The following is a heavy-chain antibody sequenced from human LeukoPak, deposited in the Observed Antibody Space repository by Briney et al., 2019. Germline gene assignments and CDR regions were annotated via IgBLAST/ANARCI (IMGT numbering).Heavy chain of an antibody. Sequence: GGSLRLTCAASGFTFSSYAMHWVRQAPGKGLEWVSYISSSGSTIYYADSVKGRFTISRDNAKNSLYLQMNSLRAEDTAVYYCASKGGSWIQLWSPDYWGQGTLVTVSS. CDR1: GFTFSSYA. CDR3: ASKGGSWIQLWSPDY. V-gene: IGHV3-48*04. D-gene: IGHD5-18*01. CDR2: ISSSGSTI. J-gene: IGHJ4*02.